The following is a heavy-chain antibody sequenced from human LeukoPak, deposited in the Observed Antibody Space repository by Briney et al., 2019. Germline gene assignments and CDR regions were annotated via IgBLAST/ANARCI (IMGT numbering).Heavy chain of an antibody. Sequence: SQSLSLTCTVSGGSISSYYWSWIRQPAGKGLEWIGRIYTSGSTNYNPSLKSRVTMSVDTSKNQFSLKLSSVTAADTAVYYCARAVGSGSFQTYYYYMDVWGKGTTVTISS. J-gene: IGHJ6*03. CDR2: IYTSGST. V-gene: IGHV4-4*07. CDR1: GGSISSYY. CDR3: ARAVGSGSFQTYYYYMDV. D-gene: IGHD3-10*01.